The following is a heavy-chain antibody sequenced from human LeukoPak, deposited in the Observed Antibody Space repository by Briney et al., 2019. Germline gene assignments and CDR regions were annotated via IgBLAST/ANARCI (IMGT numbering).Heavy chain of an antibody. J-gene: IGHJ4*02. CDR1: GVSISSSNSY. D-gene: IGHD3-9*01. CDR3: ARGHILTDTQLFGFDY. Sequence: SETLSLTCTVSGVSISSSNSYWGWIRQPPGKGLEWIGRIYYSGSTYYNPSLKSRVTISVDTSKNQFSLKLSSVTAADTAVYYCARGHILTDTQLFGFDYWGQGTLVTVSS. CDR2: IYYSGST. V-gene: IGHV4-39*07.